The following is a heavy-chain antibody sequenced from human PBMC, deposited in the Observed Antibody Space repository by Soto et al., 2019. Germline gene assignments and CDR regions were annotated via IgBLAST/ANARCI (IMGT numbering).Heavy chain of an antibody. V-gene: IGHV4-61*05. D-gene: IGHD7-27*01. Sequence: SETLSLTCTVSDGSITSSSYYWGWIRQSPGKGLEWIGYIYYSGSTNYNPSLKSRVTISVDTSKNQFSLKLSSVTAADTAVYYCARRWGRTFDYWGQGTLVTVSS. CDR2: IYYSGST. CDR1: DGSITSSSYY. J-gene: IGHJ4*02. CDR3: ARRWGRTFDY.